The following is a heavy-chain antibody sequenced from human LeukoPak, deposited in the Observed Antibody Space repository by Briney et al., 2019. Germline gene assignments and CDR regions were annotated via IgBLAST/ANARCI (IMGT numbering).Heavy chain of an antibody. CDR3: ARHSAPSGSYSNWFDP. CDR1: GGSISSYY. V-gene: IGHV4-59*08. J-gene: IGHJ5*02. D-gene: IGHD1-26*01. CDR2: IYYSGSS. Sequence: PSETLSLTCTVSGGSISSYYWSWIRQPPGQGLERIGYIYYSGSSNYNPSLKSRVTISVDTSKNQFSLKLSSVTAADTAVYYCARHSAPSGSYSNWFDPWGQGTLVTVSS.